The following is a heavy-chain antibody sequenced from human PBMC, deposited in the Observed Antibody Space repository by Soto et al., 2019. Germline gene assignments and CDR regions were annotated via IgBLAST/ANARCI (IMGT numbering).Heavy chain of an antibody. D-gene: IGHD1-26*01. CDR1: ESTVSRDW. Sequence: EVHLVESGGGLVQTGGSLRLSCAIFESTVSRDWMNWVRQAPGKGLEWVAHINQDGSEKYYVDSVKGRFTISRDNAKKSLYLQTIGLRPADTAMYYCSGGVGDAFWGQGTRVTVSS. V-gene: IGHV3-7*04. J-gene: IGHJ4*02. CDR2: INQDGSEK. CDR3: SGGVGDAF.